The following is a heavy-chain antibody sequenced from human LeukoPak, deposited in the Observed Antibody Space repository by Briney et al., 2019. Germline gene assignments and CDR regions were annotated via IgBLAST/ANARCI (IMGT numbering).Heavy chain of an antibody. J-gene: IGHJ4*02. CDR3: ARRRDGYNQIFDY. CDR2: IYYSGST. CDR1: GGSISSYY. Sequence: SETLSLTCTVPGGSISSYYWSWIRQPPGKGLEWIGYIYYSGSTNYNPSLKSRVTISVDTSKNQFSLKLSSVTAADTAAYYCARRRDGYNQIFDYWGQGTLVTVSS. V-gene: IGHV4-59*01. D-gene: IGHD5-24*01.